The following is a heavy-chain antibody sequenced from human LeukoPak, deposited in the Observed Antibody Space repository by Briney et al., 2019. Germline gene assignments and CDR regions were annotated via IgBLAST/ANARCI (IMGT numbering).Heavy chain of an antibody. V-gene: IGHV4-39*01. CDR1: GGSISSSSYY. J-gene: IGHJ3*02. CDR2: IYYSGST. CDR3: ARHPRIAVAYRRGAFDI. Sequence: PSETLSLTCTVSGGSISSSSYYWGWIRQPPGKGLEWIGSIYYSGSTNYNPSLKSRVTITVDTSKNQFSLKLSSVTAADTAVYYCARHPRIAVAYRRGAFDIWGQGTMVTVSS. D-gene: IGHD6-19*01.